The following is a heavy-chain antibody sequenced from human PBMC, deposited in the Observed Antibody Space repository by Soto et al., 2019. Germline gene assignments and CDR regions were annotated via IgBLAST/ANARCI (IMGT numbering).Heavy chain of an antibody. CDR1: GPTFIAYY. V-gene: IGHV1-2*02. Sequence: QLVQSGAEVKKPGASVRVSCKASGPTFIAYYIHWVRQAPGQGLEWMGWIDPKSGGTTYEQKFLGRVTMTRDTSINTAYMDLNRLTSDDTAVYSCARVSVDVPEWGQGTLIIVSS. J-gene: IGHJ4*02. CDR3: ARVSVDVPE. D-gene: IGHD5-12*01. CDR2: IDPKSGGT.